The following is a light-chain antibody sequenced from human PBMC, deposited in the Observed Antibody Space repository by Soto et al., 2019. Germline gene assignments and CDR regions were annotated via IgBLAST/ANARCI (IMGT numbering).Light chain of an antibody. V-gene: IGLV1-40*01. Sequence: QSVLTQPPSVSGAPGQRVTISCTGSSSNIGARYDVHWYQQLPGTAPKLLIYGNNNRPSGVPDRFSGSKSGTSACLAITGLQAEDEADYYCQSYDSSLCGSVFGGGTKLTVL. CDR1: SSNIGARYD. CDR2: GNN. CDR3: QSYDSSLCGSV. J-gene: IGLJ2*01.